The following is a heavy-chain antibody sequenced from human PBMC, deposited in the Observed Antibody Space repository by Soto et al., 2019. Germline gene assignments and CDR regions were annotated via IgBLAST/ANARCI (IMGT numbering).Heavy chain of an antibody. CDR3: ARVGCSGGSCPKNYYCGMDV. D-gene: IGHD2-15*01. CDR2: IIPIFGTA. Sequence: QVQLVQSGAEVKKPGSSVKVSCKASGGTFSSYAISWVRQAPGQGLEWMGGIIPIFGTANYAQRFQGRVTITADESTSTDYMELSSLRSEDTAVYYCARVGCSGGSCPKNYYCGMDVWGQGTTVTVSS. J-gene: IGHJ6*02. V-gene: IGHV1-69*12. CDR1: GGTFSSYA.